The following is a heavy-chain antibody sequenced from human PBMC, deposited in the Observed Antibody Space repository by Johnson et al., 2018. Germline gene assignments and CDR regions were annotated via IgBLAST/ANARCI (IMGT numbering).Heavy chain of an antibody. V-gene: IGHV3-66*02. Sequence: VQLLESGGGLVQPGGSLRLSCAASGFTVSSNYMSWVRQAPGTGLEWVSVIYSGGSTYYADSVKGRFTISRDNSKNTLYLQMNSLRAEDTAVYYCALWLVRYMDVWGKGTTVTVSS. D-gene: IGHD5-18*01. J-gene: IGHJ6*03. CDR1: GFTVSSNY. CDR2: IYSGGST. CDR3: ALWLVRYMDV.